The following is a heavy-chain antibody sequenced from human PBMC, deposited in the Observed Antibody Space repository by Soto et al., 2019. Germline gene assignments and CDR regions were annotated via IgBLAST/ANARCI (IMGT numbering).Heavy chain of an antibody. Sequence: SETLSLTCTVSVGCISRGDYYWKLIRQPPGKGLEWIGYIYYSGSTYYNPSLKSRVTISVDTSKNQFSLKLSSVAAADTAVYYCARVYCSGGSCYYNWFDPWGQGTLVTVS. CDR2: IYYSGST. D-gene: IGHD2-15*01. CDR3: ARVYCSGGSCYYNWFDP. V-gene: IGHV4-30-4*01. CDR1: VGCISRGDYY. J-gene: IGHJ5*02.